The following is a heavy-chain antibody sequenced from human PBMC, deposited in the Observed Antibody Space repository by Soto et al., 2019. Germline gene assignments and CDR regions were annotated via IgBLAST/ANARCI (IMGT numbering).Heavy chain of an antibody. CDR3: ARGRFSYYDFWSAYYYYGMDV. J-gene: IGHJ6*02. V-gene: IGHV4-34*01. CDR1: GGSFSGYY. Sequence: TLSLTCAVYGGSFSGYYWSWIRQPPGKGLEWIGEINHSGSTNYNPSLKSRVTISVDTSKNQFSLKLSSVTAADTAVYYCARGRFSYYDFWSAYYYYGMDVWGQGTTVTVSS. D-gene: IGHD3-3*01. CDR2: INHSGST.